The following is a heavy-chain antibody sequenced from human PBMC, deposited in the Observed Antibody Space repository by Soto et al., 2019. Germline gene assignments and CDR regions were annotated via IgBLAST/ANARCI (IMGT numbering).Heavy chain of an antibody. J-gene: IGHJ4*02. CDR2: ISDSGRTM. V-gene: IGHV3-48*03. Sequence: GSLRLSCAASGFTFSSFEMIWVRQAPGKGLEWISYISDSGRTMYYADSVKGRFTISRDNAKNSLYLQMNSLRVEDTALYYCARSTVTSDWGQGTLVTVYS. D-gene: IGHD4-17*01. CDR3: ARSTVTSD. CDR1: GFTFSSFE.